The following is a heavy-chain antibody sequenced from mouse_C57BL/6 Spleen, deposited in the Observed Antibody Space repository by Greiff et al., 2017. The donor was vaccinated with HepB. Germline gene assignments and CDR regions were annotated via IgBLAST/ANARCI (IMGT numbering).Heavy chain of an antibody. J-gene: IGHJ2*01. CDR2: IDPENGDT. D-gene: IGHD2-1*01. V-gene: IGHV14-4*01. Sequence: EVQLQQSGAELVRPGASVKLSCTASGFNIKDDYMHWVKQRPEQGLEWIGWIDPENGDTEYASKFQGKATITADTSTNTAYLQLSSLTSEDTAVYYSTTRGKNEDWGQGTTLTVAS. CDR1: GFNIKDDY. CDR3: TTRGKNED.